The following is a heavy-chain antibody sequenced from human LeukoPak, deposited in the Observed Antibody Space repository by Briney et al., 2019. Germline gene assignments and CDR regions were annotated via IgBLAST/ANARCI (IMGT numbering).Heavy chain of an antibody. CDR3: AKDIKQWLLLSDNDYYGVDV. V-gene: IGHV3-7*03. CDR1: GFTFSNSW. J-gene: IGHJ6*02. Sequence: PGGSLRLSCAASGFTFSNSWMSWVRQAPGKGLEWVATIKPDGSAQYYVDSVKGRFTISRDNRRNSLYLQMRSLRTEDTALYYCAKDIKQWLLLSDNDYYGVDVWGQGTTVTVSS. D-gene: IGHD6-19*01. CDR2: IKPDGSAQ.